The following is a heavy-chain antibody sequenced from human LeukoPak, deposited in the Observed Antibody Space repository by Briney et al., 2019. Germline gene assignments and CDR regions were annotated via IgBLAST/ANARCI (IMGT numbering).Heavy chain of an antibody. D-gene: IGHD6-19*01. CDR2: IKPNSGGT. V-gene: IGHV1-2*06. CDR3: ARADEWLVLFDY. J-gene: IGHJ4*02. CDR1: GYTFTCYY. Sequence: GASVKVSCKASGYTFTCYYMHWVGQAPGQGLEWMGRIKPNSGGTNYTQKFQGRVTMTRDTSISTAYMELSRLRSDDTAVYYCARADEWLVLFDYWGQGTLVTVSS.